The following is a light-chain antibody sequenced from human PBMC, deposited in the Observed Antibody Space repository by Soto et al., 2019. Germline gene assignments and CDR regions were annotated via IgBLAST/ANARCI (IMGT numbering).Light chain of an antibody. CDR2: GAS. Sequence: EIVLTQSPGTLSLSPGERATLSCRASPSVSSSYLAWYQHKPGRAPRLLIYGASSRATGIPDRFSGSGSGTDFTLTISRLEPEDFAVYYCQQYGSSPYTFGQGTKLEI. CDR1: PSVSSSY. J-gene: IGKJ2*01. CDR3: QQYGSSPYT. V-gene: IGKV3-20*01.